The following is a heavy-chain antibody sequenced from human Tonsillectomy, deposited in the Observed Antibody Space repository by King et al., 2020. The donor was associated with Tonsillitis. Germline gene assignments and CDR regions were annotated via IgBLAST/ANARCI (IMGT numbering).Heavy chain of an antibody. CDR3: AKVNYDILTHFDY. CDR1: GFTFSSYV. V-gene: IGHV3-23*04. CDR2: ISGSGGNT. J-gene: IGHJ4*02. D-gene: IGHD3-9*01. Sequence: VQLVESGGGLVQPGGSLRLSCAASGFTFSSYVMSWVRQAPGKGLEWVSTISGSGGNTYYADSVKGRFTISRDNSKNTLYLQMNSLRAEETAVYYCAKVNYDILTHFDYWGQGTLVTVSS.